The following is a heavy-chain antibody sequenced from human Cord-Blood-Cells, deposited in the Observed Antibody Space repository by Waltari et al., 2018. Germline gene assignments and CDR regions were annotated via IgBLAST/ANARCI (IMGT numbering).Heavy chain of an antibody. Sequence: QVQLQQWGAGLLKPSETLSLTCAVYGGSFSGYYWSWIRQPPGKGLEWIGEINHSGSTNSNPSLKSRVTISVDTSKNQFSLKLSSVTAADTAVYYCARQPETTYCFDYWGQGTLVTVSS. D-gene: IGHD1-1*01. CDR2: INHSGST. J-gene: IGHJ4*02. CDR1: GGSFSGYY. CDR3: ARQPETTYCFDY. V-gene: IGHV4-34*01.